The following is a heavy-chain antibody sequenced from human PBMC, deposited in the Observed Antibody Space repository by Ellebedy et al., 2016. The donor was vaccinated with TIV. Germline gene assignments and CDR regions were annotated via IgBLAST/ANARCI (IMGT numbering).Heavy chain of an antibody. CDR2: ISYDGSNK. J-gene: IGHJ5*02. CDR1: GFTFSTYA. CDR3: ARDIPQRPNPARFDP. Sequence: PGGSLRLSCAASGFTFSTYAIHWVRQAPGKGLGWVASISYDGSNKNYADSVKGRFTISRDNAKNTLYLQMNSLRAEDTAVYYCARDIPQRPNPARFDPWGQGTLVTVSS. D-gene: IGHD1-1*01. V-gene: IGHV3-30*04.